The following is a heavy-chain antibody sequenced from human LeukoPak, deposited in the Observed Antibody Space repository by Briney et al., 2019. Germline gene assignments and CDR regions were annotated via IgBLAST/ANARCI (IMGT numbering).Heavy chain of an antibody. Sequence: ASAKVSCKASGGTFSSYAISWVRQAPGQGLEWMGGIIPIFGTANYAQKFQGRVTITTDESTSTAYMELSSLRSEDTAVYYCARAGPYDSSGYYYVDAFDIWGQGTMVTVSS. D-gene: IGHD3-22*01. V-gene: IGHV1-69*05. CDR3: ARAGPYDSSGYYYVDAFDI. CDR1: GGTFSSYA. CDR2: IIPIFGTA. J-gene: IGHJ3*02.